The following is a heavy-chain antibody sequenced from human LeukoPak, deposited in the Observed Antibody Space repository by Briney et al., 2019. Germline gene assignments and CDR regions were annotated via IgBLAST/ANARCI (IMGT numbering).Heavy chain of an antibody. Sequence: GASVKVSCKASGGTFSSYAISWVRQAPGQGLEWMGGIIPIFGTANYAQKFQGRVTMTRDMSTSTVYMELSSLRSEDTAVYYCARESSFMVRGDFDYWGQGTLVTVSS. CDR2: IIPIFGTA. D-gene: IGHD3-10*01. J-gene: IGHJ4*02. CDR3: ARESSFMVRGDFDY. V-gene: IGHV1-69*05. CDR1: GGTFSSYA.